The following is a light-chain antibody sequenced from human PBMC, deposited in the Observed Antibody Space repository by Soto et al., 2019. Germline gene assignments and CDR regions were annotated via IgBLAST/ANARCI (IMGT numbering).Light chain of an antibody. Sequence: QSVLTQPPSASGSPGQSVTISCTGTSSDVGGYNYVSWYQQHPGKAPKLMIYEVSKRPSGVPDRFSGSKSGNTASLTVSGLQAEDEADYYCSSYAGSTNFSVFGTGSKVTV. V-gene: IGLV2-8*01. CDR1: SSDVGGYNY. CDR2: EVS. J-gene: IGLJ1*01. CDR3: SSYAGSTNFSV.